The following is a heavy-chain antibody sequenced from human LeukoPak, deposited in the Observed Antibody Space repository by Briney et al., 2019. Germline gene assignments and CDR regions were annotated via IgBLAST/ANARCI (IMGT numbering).Heavy chain of an antibody. CDR2: ISSGGNT. D-gene: IGHD6-19*01. J-gene: IGHJ5*02. Sequence: SGGSLRLSCAASGFTVRSNYMNWVRQAPGKGLEWVSVISSGGNTYYADSVKGRFTISRDNSKNTLYLQMNSLRAEDTAVYYCASIDSSGWYWFDPWGQGTLVTVSS. CDR3: ASIDSSGWYWFDP. V-gene: IGHV3-53*01. CDR1: GFTVRSNY.